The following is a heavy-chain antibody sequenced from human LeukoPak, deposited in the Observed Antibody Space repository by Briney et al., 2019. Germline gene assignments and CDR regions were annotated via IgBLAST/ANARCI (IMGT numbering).Heavy chain of an antibody. V-gene: IGHV4-4*07. J-gene: IGHJ4*02. CDR2: IYTSGST. Sequence: SETLSLTCTVSGGSITNYYCNWIRQPAGKGLEWIGRIYTSGSTNYNPSLKSRVTMSVDTSKNQFSLKLSSVTAADTAVYYCAREVTSYFDYWGQGTLVTVSS. CDR3: AREVTSYFDY. CDR1: GGSITNYY. D-gene: IGHD2-21*02.